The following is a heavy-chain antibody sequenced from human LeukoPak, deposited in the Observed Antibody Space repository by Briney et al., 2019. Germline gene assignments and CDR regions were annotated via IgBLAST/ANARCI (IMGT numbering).Heavy chain of an antibody. CDR3: ARVVGWSDMDV. Sequence: GGSLRLSCAASGFIFDDYGMNWVRRAPGKGLEWVSGINWNGGSTGYAESVKGRFTISRDNAKNSLYLQMNSLRAEDRAVYYCARVVGWSDMDVWGKGTTVTVSS. V-gene: IGHV3-20*04. J-gene: IGHJ6*03. CDR2: INWNGGST. D-gene: IGHD2-15*01. CDR1: GFIFDDYG.